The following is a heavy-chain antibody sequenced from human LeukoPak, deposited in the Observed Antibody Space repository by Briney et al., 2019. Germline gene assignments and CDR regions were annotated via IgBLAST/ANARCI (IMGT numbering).Heavy chain of an antibody. J-gene: IGHJ3*02. V-gene: IGHV3-7*01. CDR2: IKQDGSEK. CDR1: GFTFSSYW. Sequence: PGGSLRLSCAASGFTFSSYWMSWVRQAPGKGLEWMANIKQDGSEKYYVDSVKGRFTISRDNAKNSLYLQMSSLRADDTAVYYCVRDANYYDRSNYYDVLDIWGQGTMVTVSS. D-gene: IGHD3-22*01. CDR3: VRDANYYDRSNYYDVLDI.